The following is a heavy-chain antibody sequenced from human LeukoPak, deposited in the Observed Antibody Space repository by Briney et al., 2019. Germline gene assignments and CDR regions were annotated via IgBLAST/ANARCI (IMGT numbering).Heavy chain of an antibody. Sequence: GGSLRLFCAASGFTFSSHGMHWVRQAPGKGLEWVAVIWYDGSNKYYADSVKGRFTISRDNSKNTLYLQMNSLRAEDTAVYYCARVRRDDYNADYWGQGTLVTVSS. D-gene: IGHD5-24*01. CDR3: ARVRRDDYNADY. V-gene: IGHV3-33*01. CDR1: GFTFSSHG. J-gene: IGHJ4*02. CDR2: IWYDGSNK.